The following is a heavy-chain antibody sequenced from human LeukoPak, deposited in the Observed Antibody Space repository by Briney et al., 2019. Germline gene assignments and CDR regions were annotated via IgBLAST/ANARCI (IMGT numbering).Heavy chain of an antibody. D-gene: IGHD6-19*01. Sequence: GGSLRLSCAASGFTISTYGMHWVRQAPGKGLEWVAVISYDGSNKYYVDSVKGRFTISRDNSKNTLYLQMNSLRAEDTAVYYCARVLRYSSGFFDYWGQGTLVTVSS. V-gene: IGHV3-30*19. CDR2: ISYDGSNK. J-gene: IGHJ4*02. CDR3: ARVLRYSSGFFDY. CDR1: GFTISTYG.